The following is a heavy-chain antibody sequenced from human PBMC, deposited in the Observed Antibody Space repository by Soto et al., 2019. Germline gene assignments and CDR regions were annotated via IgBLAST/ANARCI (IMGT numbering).Heavy chain of an antibody. CDR2: IGGSGENT. Sequence: GGSLRLSCAASEFTFRNYAMSWVRQAPGKGLEWVSLIGGSGENTVYADSVKGRFTISRDNSKNMLFLQMNSLRADDTAVYYCAKSGHIAYDCLDYWXQGTQVTVSS. V-gene: IGHV3-23*01. CDR1: EFTFRNYA. CDR3: AKSGHIAYDCLDY. J-gene: IGHJ4*02. D-gene: IGHD3-3*01.